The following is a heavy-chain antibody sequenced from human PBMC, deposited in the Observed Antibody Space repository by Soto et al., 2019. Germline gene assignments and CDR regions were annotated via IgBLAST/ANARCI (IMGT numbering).Heavy chain of an antibody. CDR2: ISYDESNK. CDR3: AKAGGYYDSSGYYYDY. D-gene: IGHD3-22*01. Sequence: TGGSLRLSCAASGFTFSSYGMYWVRQAPGKGLEWVAVISYDESNKYYADSVKGRFTISRDNSKNTLYLQMNSLRAEDTAVYYCAKAGGYYDSSGYYYDYWGQGTLVTVSS. V-gene: IGHV3-30*18. CDR1: GFTFSSYG. J-gene: IGHJ4*02.